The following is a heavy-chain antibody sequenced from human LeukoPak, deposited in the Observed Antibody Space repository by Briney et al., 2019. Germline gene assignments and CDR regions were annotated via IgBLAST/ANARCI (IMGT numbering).Heavy chain of an antibody. CDR2: SSSDGGEQ. D-gene: IGHD6-13*01. Sequence: GGSLRLSCAASGFTFRGNLLHWVRQAPGKGLEWVAGSSSDGGEQYYADSVKGRFTFSRDNSKSTLVLQMSSLRPDDTAVYYCARESSSRRFVFDVWGQGTVVTVSS. J-gene: IGHJ3*01. CDR1: GFTFRGNL. CDR3: ARESSSRRFVFDV. V-gene: IGHV3-30*15.